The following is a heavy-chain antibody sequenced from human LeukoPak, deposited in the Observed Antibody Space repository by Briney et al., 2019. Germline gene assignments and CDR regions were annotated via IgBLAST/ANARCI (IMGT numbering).Heavy chain of an antibody. Sequence: KPRGSLRLSCAASGFTFSSYSMNWGRQAPRKGLEWVSSISSSSSYIYYADSVKGRFTISRDNAKNSLYLQMNSLRAEDTAVYYCARGWDSSGWYDYYYMDVWGKGTTVTVSS. CDR1: GFTFSSYS. J-gene: IGHJ6*03. D-gene: IGHD6-19*01. CDR3: ARGWDSSGWYDYYYMDV. V-gene: IGHV3-21*01. CDR2: ISSSSSYI.